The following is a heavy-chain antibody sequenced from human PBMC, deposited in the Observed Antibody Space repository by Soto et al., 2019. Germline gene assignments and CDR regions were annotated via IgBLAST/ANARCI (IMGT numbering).Heavy chain of an antibody. Sequence: VASVKVSCKASGGTFSSYAISWVRQAPGQGLEWMGGIIPIFGTANYAQKFQGRVTITADESTSTAYMELSSLRSEDTAAYYCASSIVGATSAWFDPWGQGTLVTVSS. V-gene: IGHV1-69*13. D-gene: IGHD1-26*01. J-gene: IGHJ5*02. CDR3: ASSIVGATSAWFDP. CDR2: IIPIFGTA. CDR1: GGTFSSYA.